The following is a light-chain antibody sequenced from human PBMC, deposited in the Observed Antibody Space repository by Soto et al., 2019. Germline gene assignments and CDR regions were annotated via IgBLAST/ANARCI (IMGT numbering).Light chain of an antibody. J-gene: IGKJ1*01. CDR1: QSISHW. Sequence: DIQMTRSPATRSASVGDSVTITSRPSQSISHWLAWYQQKPGKAPKFLIYDASSLESGVPSRFSGRGSGTEFTLTISSLQTDDFATYYCKQYDSVLGTFGPGTKVDIK. CDR3: KQYDSVLGT. CDR2: DAS. V-gene: IGKV1-5*01.